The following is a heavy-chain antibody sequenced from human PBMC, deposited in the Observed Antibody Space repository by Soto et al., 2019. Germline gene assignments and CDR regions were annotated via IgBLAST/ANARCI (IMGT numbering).Heavy chain of an antibody. CDR1: GFTFSSYW. CDR2: IKQDGSEK. CDR3: ARAPTYYYYYYYMDV. J-gene: IGHJ6*03. V-gene: IGHV3-7*01. Sequence: GGSLRLSCAASGFTFSSYWMSWVRQAPGKGLEWVANIKQDGSEKYYVDSVKGRFTISRDNAKNSLYLQMNSLRAEDTAVYYCARAPTYYYYYYYMDVWGKGTTVTVSS.